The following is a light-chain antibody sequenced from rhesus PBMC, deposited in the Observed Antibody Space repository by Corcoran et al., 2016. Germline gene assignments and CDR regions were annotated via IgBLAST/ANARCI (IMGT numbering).Light chain of an antibody. CDR2: DSS. Sequence: IVLTQSPATLSLSPGEGGTLSCRASQSVSSLAWYHPKPGQAPRLLLYDSSNRATGIPVRFSGSGFGTEFTLTISRLEPEDVGVYFGHQYSNWPRFGQGTKVEIK. CDR3: HQYSNWPR. J-gene: IGKJ2*01. CDR1: QSVSS. V-gene: IGKV3-35*01.